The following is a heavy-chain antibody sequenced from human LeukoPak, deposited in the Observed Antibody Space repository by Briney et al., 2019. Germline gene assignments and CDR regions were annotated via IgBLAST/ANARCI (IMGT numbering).Heavy chain of an antibody. V-gene: IGHV1-69*13. CDR2: IIPIFGTA. Sequence: ASVKVSCKASGGTFSSYAISWVRQAPGQGLEWMGGIIPIFGTANYAQKFQGRVTITADESTSTAYMELSSLRSEDTAVYYCARDAWRSFGSYYVPYYFDYWGQGTLVTVSS. D-gene: IGHD1-26*01. J-gene: IGHJ4*02. CDR3: ARDAWRSFGSYYVPYYFDY. CDR1: GGTFSSYA.